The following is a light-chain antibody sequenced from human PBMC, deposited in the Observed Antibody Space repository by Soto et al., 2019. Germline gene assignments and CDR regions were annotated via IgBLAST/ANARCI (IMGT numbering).Light chain of an antibody. V-gene: IGKV3-20*01. Sequence: EIGLTQSPGTLSLSPGESATLSFMASQTVSRSALAWYQQKPGQAPRLLIYGASNRATGIPDRFSGSGSGTDFTLTISRLEPEDFEVYYCQQYGNSPFTFGGGTKVDI. J-gene: IGKJ4*01. CDR1: QTVSRSA. CDR2: GAS. CDR3: QQYGNSPFT.